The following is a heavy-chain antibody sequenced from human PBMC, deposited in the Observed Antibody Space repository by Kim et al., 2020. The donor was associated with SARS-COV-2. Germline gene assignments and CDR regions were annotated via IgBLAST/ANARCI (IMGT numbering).Heavy chain of an antibody. J-gene: IGHJ6*02. Sequence: SVTVSCKASGGTFSSYAISWVRQAPGQGLEWMGGIIPIFGTANYAQKFQGRVTITADESTSTAYMELSSLRSEDTAVYYCARDLWDIVVVPAADWYYYGMDVWGQGTTVTVSS. CDR1: GGTFSSYA. CDR2: IIPIFGTA. CDR3: ARDLWDIVVVPAADWYYYGMDV. D-gene: IGHD2-2*01. V-gene: IGHV1-69*13.